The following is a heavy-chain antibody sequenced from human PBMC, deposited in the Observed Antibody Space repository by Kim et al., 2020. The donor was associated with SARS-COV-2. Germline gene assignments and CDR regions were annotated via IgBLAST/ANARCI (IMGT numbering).Heavy chain of an antibody. V-gene: IGHV3-11*01. CDR1: GFTFSDYY. CDR3: ARDRKVTVTIFGVVIIFGGIDV. CDR2: ISSSGSTI. J-gene: IGHJ6*02. D-gene: IGHD3-3*01. Sequence: GGSLRLSCAASGFTFSDYYMSWIRQAPGKGLEWVSYISSSGSTIYYADSVKGRFTISRDNAKNSLYLQMNSLRDEDTAVYYCARDRKVTVTIFGVVIIFGGIDVWARGAPVTVAS.